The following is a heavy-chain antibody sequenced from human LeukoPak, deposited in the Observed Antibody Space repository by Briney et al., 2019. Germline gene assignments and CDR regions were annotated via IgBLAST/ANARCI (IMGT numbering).Heavy chain of an antibody. D-gene: IGHD4-23*01. CDR1: GFTFSSYW. CDR3: AKDTLRVVTPWYFDY. Sequence: GGSLRLSCAASGFTFSSYWMSWVRQAPGKGLEWVANIKQDGSEKYYVDSVKGRFTISRDNAKNSLYLQMNSLRAEDTAVYYCAKDTLRVVTPWYFDYWGQGTLVTVSS. J-gene: IGHJ4*02. CDR2: IKQDGSEK. V-gene: IGHV3-7*03.